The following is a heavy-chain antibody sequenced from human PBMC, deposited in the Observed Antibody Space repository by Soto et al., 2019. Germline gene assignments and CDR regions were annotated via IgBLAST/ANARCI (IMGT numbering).Heavy chain of an antibody. J-gene: IGHJ4*02. Sequence: QVQLQESGPGLVKPSETLSLTCTVSGGSISGYYWSWIRQPAGKGLEWIGRVYTSGSTNYNPSLKSRVTMSVDTSKNQFSLKLSSVTAADTAVYYCASTSGAYGDYGVSYWGQGTLVTVSS. D-gene: IGHD4-17*01. CDR3: ASTSGAYGDYGVSY. CDR2: VYTSGST. CDR1: GGSISGYY. V-gene: IGHV4-4*07.